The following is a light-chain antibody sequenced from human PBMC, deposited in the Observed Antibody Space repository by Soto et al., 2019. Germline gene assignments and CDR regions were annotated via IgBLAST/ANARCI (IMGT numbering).Light chain of an antibody. Sequence: QSALTQPPSASGSRGQSVTISCIGTSVDINYVSWFQQHPGKAPKLIIYEVSKRPSGVPDRFSGSKSGNTASLTVSGLQADDEADYYCSSYAGSDIWVFGGGTKLTVL. J-gene: IGLJ3*02. V-gene: IGLV2-8*01. CDR3: SSYAGSDIWV. CDR2: EVS. CDR1: SVDINY.